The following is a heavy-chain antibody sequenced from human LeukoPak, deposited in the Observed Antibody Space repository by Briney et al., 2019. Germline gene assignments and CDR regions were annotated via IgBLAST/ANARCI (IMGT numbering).Heavy chain of an antibody. Sequence: GGSLRLSCAASGFTFSSYSMNWVRQAPGKGLEWVSSISSSSSYIYYADSVKGRFTISRDNAKNSLYLQMNSLRAEDTAVYYCARIPGYSGGWVDYWGQGTLVTVSS. CDR1: GFTFSSYS. J-gene: IGHJ4*02. CDR3: ARIPGYSGGWVDY. D-gene: IGHD6-19*01. CDR2: ISSSSSYI. V-gene: IGHV3-21*01.